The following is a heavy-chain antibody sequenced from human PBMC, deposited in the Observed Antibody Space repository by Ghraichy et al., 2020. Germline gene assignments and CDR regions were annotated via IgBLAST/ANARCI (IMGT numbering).Heavy chain of an antibody. V-gene: IGHV1-46*01. J-gene: IGHJ6*02. CDR2: INPSGGST. D-gene: IGHD3-22*01. Sequence: ASVKVSCKASGYTFTSYYMHWVRQAPGQGLEWMGIINPSGGSTSYAQKFQGRVTMTRDTSTSTVYMELSSLRSEDTAVYYCARDYYDSSGYPLGMDVWGQGTTVTVSS. CDR3: ARDYYDSSGYPLGMDV. CDR1: GYTFTSYY.